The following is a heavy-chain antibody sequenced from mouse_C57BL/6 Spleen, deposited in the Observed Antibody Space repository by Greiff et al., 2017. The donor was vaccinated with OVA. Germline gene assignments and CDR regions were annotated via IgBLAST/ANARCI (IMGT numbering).Heavy chain of an antibody. CDR3: ARDCGSSEYCFDY. CDR1: GYTFTSYW. J-gene: IGHJ2*01. V-gene: IGHV1-59*01. D-gene: IGHD1-1*01. Sequence: QVQLQQPGAELVRPGTSVKLSCKASGYTFTSYWMHWVKQRPGQGLEWIGVIDPSDSYTNYNQKFKGKATLTVDTSSSTAYMQLSSLTSEDSAVYYGARDCGSSEYCFDYWGQGTTLTVSA. CDR2: IDPSDSYT.